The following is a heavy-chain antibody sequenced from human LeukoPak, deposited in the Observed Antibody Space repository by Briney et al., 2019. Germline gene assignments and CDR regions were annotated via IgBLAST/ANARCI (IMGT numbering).Heavy chain of an antibody. Sequence: SETLSLTCTVSGGSISSYYWSWIRQPPGKGLEWIGYIYYSGSTNYNPSLKSRVTISVDTSKNQFSLKLSSVTAADTAVYYCASAPTIAAAGIDYSGQGTLVTVSS. J-gene: IGHJ4*02. V-gene: IGHV4-59*01. CDR1: GGSISSYY. CDR3: ASAPTIAAAGIDY. D-gene: IGHD6-13*01. CDR2: IYYSGST.